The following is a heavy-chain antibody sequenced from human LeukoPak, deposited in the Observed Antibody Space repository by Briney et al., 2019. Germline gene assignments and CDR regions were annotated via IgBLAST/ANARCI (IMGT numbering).Heavy chain of an antibody. V-gene: IGHV1-18*01. J-gene: IGHJ4*02. CDR2: ISAYNGHT. CDR3: ALYGSGWNFDY. CDR1: GYTFTSYG. D-gene: IGHD6-19*01. Sequence: ASVKVSCKASGYTFTSYGINWVRQAPGQGLEWLGWISAYNGHTNYAQKFQGRLAMTTDTSTSTAYMELRSLRSDDTAVYYCALYGSGWNFDYWGQGSLVTVSS.